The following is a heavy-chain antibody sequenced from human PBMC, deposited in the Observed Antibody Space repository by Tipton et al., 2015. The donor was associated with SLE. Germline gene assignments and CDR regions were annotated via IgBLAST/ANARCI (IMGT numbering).Heavy chain of an antibody. CDR2: INHSGST. CDR1: GGSFSGYY. D-gene: IGHD1-26*01. Sequence: TLSLTCAVYGGSFSGYYWSWIRQPPGKGLEWIGEINHSGSTNYNPSLRSRVTISVDTSKNQFSLSLNSVTAADTAVYFCARQSSGSYFVWGQGTLVTVSS. CDR3: ARQSSGSYFV. V-gene: IGHV4-34*01. J-gene: IGHJ4*02.